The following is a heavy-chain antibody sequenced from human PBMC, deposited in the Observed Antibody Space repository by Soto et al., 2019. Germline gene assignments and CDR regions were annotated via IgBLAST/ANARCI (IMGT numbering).Heavy chain of an antibody. CDR2: IYYRGNT. J-gene: IGHJ3*02. CDR3: ARERPRDCYNSGHSDLDI. V-gene: IGHV4-59*01. D-gene: IGHD2-21*01. Sequence: QLQLQESGPGLVKPSETLSLTCTVSGGSISSDYWSWIRQSPGKGLEWIGHIYYRGNTNYNPSLKSRVTMSVDMSKTHLSLRLTSVTAADTAVYYCARERPRDCYNSGHSDLDIWGQGTMVTVSS. CDR1: GGSISSDY.